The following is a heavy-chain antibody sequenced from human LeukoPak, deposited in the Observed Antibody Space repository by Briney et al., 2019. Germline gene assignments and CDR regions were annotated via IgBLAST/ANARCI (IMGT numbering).Heavy chain of an antibody. CDR3: VRDGACSSASCQNFDY. J-gene: IGHJ4*02. V-gene: IGHV1-2*02. CDR2: INPNSGAT. CDR1: GYTFTGYY. Sequence: GASVKVSCKTSGYTFTGYYLHWVRQAPGQGLEWMGWINPNSGATNYVQKFQGRVTMTRDTSITTAYMELSRLRSDDTAVYYCVRDGACSSASCQNFDYWGQGTLVTASS. D-gene: IGHD2-2*01.